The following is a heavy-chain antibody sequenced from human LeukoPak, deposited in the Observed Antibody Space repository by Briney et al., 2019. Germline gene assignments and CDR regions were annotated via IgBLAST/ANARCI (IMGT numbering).Heavy chain of an antibody. Sequence: ASVKVSCKASGYTFTSYDINWVRQATGQGLEWMGWMNPNSGNTGYAQKFQGRVTMTRNTSISTAYMELSSLRSEGTAVYYCARGQDYGDYVGYAFDIWGQGTMVTVSS. CDR3: ARGQDYGDYVGYAFDI. V-gene: IGHV1-8*01. D-gene: IGHD4-17*01. CDR1: GYTFTSYD. J-gene: IGHJ3*02. CDR2: MNPNSGNT.